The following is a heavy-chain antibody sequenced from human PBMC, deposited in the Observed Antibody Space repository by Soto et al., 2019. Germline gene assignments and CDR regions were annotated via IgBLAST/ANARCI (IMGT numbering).Heavy chain of an antibody. CDR3: AKDPEPAALYYYYYYGMDV. V-gene: IGHV3-30*18. D-gene: IGHD2-2*01. J-gene: IGHJ6*02. CDR2: ISYDGSNK. Sequence: GGSLRLSCAASGFTFSSYGMHWVRQAPGKGLEWVAVISYDGSNKYYADSVKGRFTISRDNSKNTLYLQMNSLRAEDTAVYYCAKDPEPAALYYYYYYGMDVWGQGTTVTVSS. CDR1: GFTFSSYG.